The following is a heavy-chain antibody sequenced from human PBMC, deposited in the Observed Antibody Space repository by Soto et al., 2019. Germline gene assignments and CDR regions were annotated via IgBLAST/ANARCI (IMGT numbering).Heavy chain of an antibody. D-gene: IGHD4-17*01. J-gene: IGHJ4*02. Sequence: GGSLRLSCTASGFTIISYGMHWVRQAPGKGLEWVALISSYDGSNKYYADSVKGRFTISRDNSKNTLYLQMNSLRAEDTVVYYCAKDAGAYFDYWGQGTLVTVSS. V-gene: IGHV3-30*18. CDR3: AKDAGAYFDY. CDR1: GFTIISYG. CDR2: ISSYDGSNK.